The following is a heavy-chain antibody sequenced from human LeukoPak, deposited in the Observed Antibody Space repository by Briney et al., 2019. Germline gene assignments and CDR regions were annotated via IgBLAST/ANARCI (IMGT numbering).Heavy chain of an antibody. CDR2: IYYSGST. Sequence: SETLSLTCTVSGGSISSGGYYWCWIRQHPGKGLEWIGYIYYSGSTYYNPSLKSRVTISVDTSKNQFSLKLSSVTAADTAVYYCARGFGVNTYSQTPDFDYWGQGTLVTVSS. J-gene: IGHJ4*02. D-gene: IGHD3-10*01. V-gene: IGHV4-31*03. CDR3: ARGFGVNTYSQTPDFDY. CDR1: GGSISSGGYY.